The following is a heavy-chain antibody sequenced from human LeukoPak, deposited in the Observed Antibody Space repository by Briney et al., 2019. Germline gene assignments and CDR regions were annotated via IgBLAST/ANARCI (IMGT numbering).Heavy chain of an antibody. D-gene: IGHD2-2*01. CDR2: ISWNSGSI. J-gene: IGHJ3*02. CDR3: AKDRGYQLLFAFDI. Sequence: PGGSLRLSCAASGFTFDDYAMHWVRQAPGKGLEWVSGISWNSGSIGYADSVKGRFTISRDNAKNSLYLQMDSLRAEDTALYYCAKDRGYQLLFAFDIWGQGTMVTVSS. CDR1: GFTFDDYA. V-gene: IGHV3-9*01.